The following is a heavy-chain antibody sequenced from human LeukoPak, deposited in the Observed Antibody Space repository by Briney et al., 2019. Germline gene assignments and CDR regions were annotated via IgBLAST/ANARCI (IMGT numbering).Heavy chain of an antibody. J-gene: IGHJ4*02. CDR3: AKGVCSGGSCYQPPFDY. D-gene: IGHD2-15*01. Sequence: PGGSLRLSCAASGFTFSSYAMSWVRQAPGKGLEWVSAISGSGGSTYYADSVKGRFTISRDNSKNTLYLRMNSLRAEDTAVYYCAKGVCSGGSCYQPPFDYWGQGTLVTVSS. V-gene: IGHV3-23*01. CDR1: GFTFSSYA. CDR2: ISGSGGST.